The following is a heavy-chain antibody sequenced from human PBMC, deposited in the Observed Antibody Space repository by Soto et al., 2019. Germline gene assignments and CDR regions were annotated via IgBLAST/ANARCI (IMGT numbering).Heavy chain of an antibody. CDR3: ARTPTRGASAWLDP. V-gene: IGHV4-34*01. CDR2: VHLSGRV. Sequence: QVQLQQWGSGLLKPSETLSLTCAIYGGSFSDYYWHWIRQSPGKGLEWFGEVHLSGRVSYTPSLKSRTSLSMDTSRNLFSLTLRSVTAADTAVYFCARTPTRGASAWLDPWGRGHLVTVSS. D-gene: IGHD1-26*01. CDR1: GGSFSDYY. J-gene: IGHJ5*02.